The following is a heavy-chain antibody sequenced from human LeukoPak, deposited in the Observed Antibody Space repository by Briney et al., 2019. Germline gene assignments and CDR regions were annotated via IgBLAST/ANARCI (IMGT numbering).Heavy chain of an antibody. D-gene: IGHD6-25*01. CDR2: INPNSGGT. V-gene: IGHV1-2*02. CDR1: GYTFTGYY. Sequence: GASVKVSCKASGYTFTGYYMHWVRQAPGQGLEWMGWINPNSGGTNYAQKFRGRVTMTRDTSISTAYMELSRLRSDDTAVYYCARAPYSSAAFDYWGQGTLVTVSS. CDR3: ARAPYSSAAFDY. J-gene: IGHJ4*02.